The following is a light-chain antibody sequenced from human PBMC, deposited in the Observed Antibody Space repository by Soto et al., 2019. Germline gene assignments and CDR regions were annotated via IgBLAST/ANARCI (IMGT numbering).Light chain of an antibody. Sequence: ELVMTQSPATLSVSPGERATLSCRASQSVSSNLAWFQQKPGQAPRLLMYSTSTRATGIPVRFSGSGSGTEFTLTISSLQSEDFAVYYCQQYNDRPGTFGQGTKV. J-gene: IGKJ1*01. V-gene: IGKV3-15*01. CDR3: QQYNDRPGT. CDR2: STS. CDR1: QSVSSN.